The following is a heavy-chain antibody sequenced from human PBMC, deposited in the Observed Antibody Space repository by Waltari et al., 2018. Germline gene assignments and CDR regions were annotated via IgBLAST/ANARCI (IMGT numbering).Heavy chain of an antibody. CDR2: IWYDGSNK. J-gene: IGHJ4*02. V-gene: IGHV3-33*08. D-gene: IGHD3-16*01. CDR1: GFTFSSYG. CDR3: ARFLGGGDYFDY. Sequence: QVQLVESGGGVVQPGRSLRLSCAASGFTFSSYGMHWVRQAPGKGLEWVAVIWYDGSNKYYADSVKGRFTISRDNSKNTLYLQMNSLRAEDTAMYYCARFLGGGDYFDYWGQGTLVTVSS.